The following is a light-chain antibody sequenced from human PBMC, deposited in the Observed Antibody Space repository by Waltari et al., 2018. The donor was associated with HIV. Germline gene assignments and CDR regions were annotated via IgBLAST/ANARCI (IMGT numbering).Light chain of an antibody. V-gene: IGLV1-44*01. J-gene: IGLJ3*02. CDR3: AAWDDSLIGPV. CDR2: SNN. Sequence: QSVLTQPPSASGTPGQMVTISCSGSSSNIGSNTVNWYQQLPGTAPKLLIYSNNQRPSGVPDRLSGSKSGTSASLAISGLQSEDEANYYCAAWDDSLIGPVFGGGTKLTVL. CDR1: SSNIGSNT.